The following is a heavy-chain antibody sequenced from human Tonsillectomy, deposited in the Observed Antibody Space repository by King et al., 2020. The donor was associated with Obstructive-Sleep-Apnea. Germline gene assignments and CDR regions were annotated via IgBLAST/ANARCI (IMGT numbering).Heavy chain of an antibody. D-gene: IGHD6-13*01. CDR1: GFTFSSYW. CDR3: ARAFYSSSWGGFGY. CDR2: IEQDGSER. J-gene: IGHJ4*02. V-gene: IGHV3-7*01. Sequence: DVQLVESGGGLVQPGGSLRLSCAASGFTFSSYWMSWVLQAPGKGLEWVANIEQDGSERYYVDSLKGRFTISRDNAKNSLYLQMNSLRAEDTAVYYCARAFYSSSWGGFGYWGQGTLVTVSS.